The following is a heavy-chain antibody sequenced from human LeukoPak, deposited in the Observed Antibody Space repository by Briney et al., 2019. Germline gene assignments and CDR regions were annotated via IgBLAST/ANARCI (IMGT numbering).Heavy chain of an antibody. J-gene: IGHJ4*02. Sequence: GRSLRLSCAASGFTFSSYAMHWVRQAPGKGLEWVAVISYDGSNKYYADSVKGRFTISRDNSKNTLYMQMNSLRAEDTAVYYCAMVFPPRTVTIGYFDYWGQGTLVTVSS. CDR1: GFTFSSYA. D-gene: IGHD4-17*01. CDR3: AMVFPPRTVTIGYFDY. CDR2: ISYDGSNK. V-gene: IGHV3-30*04.